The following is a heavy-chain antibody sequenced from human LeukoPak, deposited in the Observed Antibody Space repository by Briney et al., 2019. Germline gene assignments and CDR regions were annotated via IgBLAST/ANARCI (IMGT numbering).Heavy chain of an antibody. J-gene: IGHJ4*02. CDR1: GFTFDDYA. D-gene: IGHD2-2*01. V-gene: IGHV3-9*01. Sequence: GGSLRLSCAASGFTFDDYAMHWVRQAPGKGLEWVSGISWNSGSIGYADSVKGRFTISRDNAKNSLYLQMNSLRAEDTAVYYCVRGYCSSTSCPVDYWGQGILVTVSS. CDR2: ISWNSGSI. CDR3: VRGYCSSTSCPVDY.